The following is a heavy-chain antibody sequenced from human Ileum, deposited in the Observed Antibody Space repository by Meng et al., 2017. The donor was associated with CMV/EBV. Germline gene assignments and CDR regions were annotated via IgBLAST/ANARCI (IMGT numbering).Heavy chain of an antibody. V-gene: IGHV3-23*01. D-gene: IGHD5-24*01. Sequence: GGSLRLSCAASGFTFSNYGMHWVRQAPGKGLEWVAGISASGGSTYYALSVKGRFTISRDKSKNTVDLQMGSLRVDDTAIYFCARDRSSSFNYNQYAMDVWGQGTTVTVSS. J-gene: IGHJ6*02. CDR1: GFTFSNYG. CDR2: ISASGGST. CDR3: ARDRSSSFNYNQYAMDV.